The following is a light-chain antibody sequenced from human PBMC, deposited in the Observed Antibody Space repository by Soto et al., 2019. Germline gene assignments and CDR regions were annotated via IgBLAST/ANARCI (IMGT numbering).Light chain of an antibody. CDR2: EVS. J-gene: IGLJ2*01. Sequence: QSALTQPASVSGSPGQSITISCTGTSSDVGTYNSVSWYQQHPGKAPKLMIYEVSDRPSGVSNRFSGSKSANTASLTISGLQAEDEADYYCYSYTTTNTWLFGGGTKLTVL. CDR3: YSYTTTNTWL. CDR1: SSDVGTYNS. V-gene: IGLV2-14*01.